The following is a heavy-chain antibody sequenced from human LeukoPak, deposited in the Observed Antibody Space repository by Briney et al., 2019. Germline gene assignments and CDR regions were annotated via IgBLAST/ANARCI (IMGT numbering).Heavy chain of an antibody. Sequence: SQTLSLTCTVSGGSISSGGYYWSWLRQHPGKGLEWIGYIYYSGSTYYNPSLKSRVTISVDTSKNQFSLKLSSVTAADTAVYYCARNGRGYAPNWFDPWGQGTLVTVSS. CDR2: IYYSGST. V-gene: IGHV4-31*03. CDR1: GGSISSGGYY. CDR3: ARNGRGYAPNWFDP. D-gene: IGHD5-12*01. J-gene: IGHJ5*02.